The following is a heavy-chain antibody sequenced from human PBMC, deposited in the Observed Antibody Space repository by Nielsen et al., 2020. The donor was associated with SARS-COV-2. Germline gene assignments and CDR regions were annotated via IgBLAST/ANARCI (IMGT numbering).Heavy chain of an antibody. J-gene: IGHJ4*02. D-gene: IGHD3-10*01. CDR2: ISSNGGST. Sequence: GESLKISCSASGFTFSSYAMHWVRQAPGKGLEYVSAISSNGGSTYYADSVKGRFTISRDNSKNTLYLQMSSLRAEDTAVYYCARDGHYYGSGSYYSETYFDYWGQGTLVTVS. V-gene: IGHV3-64D*09. CDR3: ARDGHYYGSGSYYSETYFDY. CDR1: GFTFSSYA.